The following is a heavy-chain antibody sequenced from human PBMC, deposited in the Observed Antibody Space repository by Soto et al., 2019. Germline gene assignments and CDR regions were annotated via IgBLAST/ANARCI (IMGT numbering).Heavy chain of an antibody. CDR1: GGTFNSYG. CDR3: ARVRVIRGVIPSHFGL. Sequence: QDHLAQSGAEVKKPGSSVTVSCQASGGTFNSYGICWVRQAPGQGLDWRGVIIPLYGTVNYAQKFQGRVSITADKSTSTAYMDLSSLRSDDTAVYYCARVRVIRGVIPSHFGLWGQGTLVTVSS. CDR2: IIPLYGTV. V-gene: IGHV1-69*06. J-gene: IGHJ4*02. D-gene: IGHD3-10*01.